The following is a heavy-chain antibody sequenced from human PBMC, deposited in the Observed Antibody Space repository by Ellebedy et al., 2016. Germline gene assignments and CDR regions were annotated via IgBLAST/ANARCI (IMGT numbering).Heavy chain of an antibody. D-gene: IGHD5-18*01. CDR1: GGSISGFY. J-gene: IGHJ2*01. Sequence: SETLSLTXTVSGGSISGFYWNWIRQPAGKGLEWIGRIFTTGSTNYNPSLQSRVTMSLDTSKSQLSLILTSVTAADTAVYYCTRGGTSWLRPMDLWGRGTLVTVSS. CDR3: TRGGTSWLRPMDL. CDR2: IFTTGST. V-gene: IGHV4-4*07.